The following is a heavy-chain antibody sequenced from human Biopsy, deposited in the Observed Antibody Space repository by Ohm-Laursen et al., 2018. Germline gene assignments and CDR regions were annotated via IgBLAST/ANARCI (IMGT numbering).Heavy chain of an antibody. CDR2: INCKTGAT. J-gene: IGHJ4*02. D-gene: IGHD2-8*01. V-gene: IGHV1-2*02. CDR1: SYTFTDYN. Sequence: SSVKVSCKASSYTFTDYNIHWMRQAPGQGLEWLGYINCKTGATNYAQKFQGTVTITRDTSISTAYLALGSLRSADTAIYYCARDTLNGRKHFDYWGQGSLVTVSS. CDR3: ARDTLNGRKHFDY.